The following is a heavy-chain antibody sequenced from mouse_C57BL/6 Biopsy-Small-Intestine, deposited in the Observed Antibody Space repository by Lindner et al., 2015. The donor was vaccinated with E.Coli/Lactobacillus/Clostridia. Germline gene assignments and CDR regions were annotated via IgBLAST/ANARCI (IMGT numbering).Heavy chain of an antibody. CDR2: ISSGSSTI. CDR3: ARRTVVARYAMDY. J-gene: IGHJ4*01. D-gene: IGHD1-1*01. CDR1: GFTFSDYG. V-gene: IGHV5-17*01. Sequence: VQLQESGGGLVKPGGSLKLSCAASGFTFSDYGMHWVRQAPEKGLEWVAYISSGSSTIYYADTVKGRFTVSRDNAKNTLFLQMTSLRSEDTAMYYCARRTVVARYAMDYWGQGTSVTVSS.